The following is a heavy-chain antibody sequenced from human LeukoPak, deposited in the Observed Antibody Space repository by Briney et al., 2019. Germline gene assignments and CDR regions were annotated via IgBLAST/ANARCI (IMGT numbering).Heavy chain of an antibody. V-gene: IGHV3-48*01. Sequence: GGSLRLSCAASGFTFSSYSMNWVRQAPGKGLEWVSSIGSSSSTIYYADSVKGRFTISRDNAKNSLYLQMNSLRAEDTAVYYCARVGKDYDFWSGYPDYWGQGTLVTVSS. CDR3: ARVGKDYDFWSGYPDY. CDR2: IGSSSSTI. CDR1: GFTFSSYS. D-gene: IGHD3-3*01. J-gene: IGHJ4*02.